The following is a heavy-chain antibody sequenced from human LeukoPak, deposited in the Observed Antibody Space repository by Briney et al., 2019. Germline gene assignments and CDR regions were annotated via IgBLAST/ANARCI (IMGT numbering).Heavy chain of an antibody. V-gene: IGHV1-18*01. D-gene: IGHD5-18*01. CDR2: ISAYNGNT. J-gene: IGHJ5*02. CDR1: GYTLTELS. CDR3: ARDSTHPIQLWYHGDNWFDP. Sequence: ASVKVSCKVSGYTLTELSMHWVRQAPGQGLEWMGWISAYNGNTNYAQKLQGRVTMTTDTSTSTAYMELRSLRSDDTAVYYCARDSTHPIQLWYHGDNWFDPWGQGTLVTVSS.